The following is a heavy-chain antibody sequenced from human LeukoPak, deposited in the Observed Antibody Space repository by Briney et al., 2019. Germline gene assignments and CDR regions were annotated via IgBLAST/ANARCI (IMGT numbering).Heavy chain of an antibody. V-gene: IGHV3-23*01. CDR3: AKEPYTTAVLTIFGVVTPYFDY. CDR1: GFTFSNYA. Sequence: PGGSLRLSCAASGFTFSNYAMSWVRQAPGKGLEWVSAISGSDGSTYYADSVKGRFTISRDNSKNTLHLQMNSLRVEDTAVYYCAKEPYTTAVLTIFGVVTPYFDYWGQGTLVTVSS. CDR2: ISGSDGST. J-gene: IGHJ4*02. D-gene: IGHD3-3*01.